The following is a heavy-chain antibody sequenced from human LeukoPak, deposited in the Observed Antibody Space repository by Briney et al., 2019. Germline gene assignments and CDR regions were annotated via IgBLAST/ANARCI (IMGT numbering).Heavy chain of an antibody. CDR1: GGSISSSSYY. D-gene: IGHD2-15*01. J-gene: IGHJ4*02. Sequence: SETLSLTCTVSGGSISSSSYYWGWIRQPPGKGLEWIVSIYYSGSTYYNPSLKSRVTISVDTSKNQFSLKLSSVTAADTPIYFCSTNSRDPRSGPPFDYSLEATLVTASS. CDR3: STNSRDPRSGPPFDY. V-gene: IGHV4-39*01. CDR2: IYYSGST.